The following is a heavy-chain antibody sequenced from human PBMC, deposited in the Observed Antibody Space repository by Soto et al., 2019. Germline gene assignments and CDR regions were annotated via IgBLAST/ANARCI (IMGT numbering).Heavy chain of an antibody. V-gene: IGHV1-69*04. CDR3: ARVAREYYYGSGSPVPLLDV. CDR2: IIPILGIA. CDR1: GYTFTSYG. Sequence: SVKVSCKASGYTFTSYGISWVRQAPGQGLEWMGRIIPILGIANYAQKFQGRVTITADKSTSTAYMELSSLRSEDTAVYYCARVAREYYYGSGSPVPLLDVWGKGTTVTVSS. J-gene: IGHJ6*04. D-gene: IGHD3-10*01.